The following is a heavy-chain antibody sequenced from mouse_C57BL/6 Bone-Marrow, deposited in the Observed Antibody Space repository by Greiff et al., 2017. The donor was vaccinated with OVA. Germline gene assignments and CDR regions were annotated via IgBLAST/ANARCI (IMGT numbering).Heavy chain of an antibody. V-gene: IGHV1-72*01. CDR3: ARSEANWENFDD. J-gene: IGHJ2*01. CDR1: GYTFTSYW. D-gene: IGHD4-1*01. Sequence: QVQLQQSGAELVKPGASVKMSCKASGYTFTSYWITWVKQRPGQGLEWIGRIDPNSGGTKYNEKFKSKATLTVDKPSSTAYMQLSSLTSEDSAVYYCARSEANWENFDDWGKGTTLTVAS. CDR2: IDPNSGGT.